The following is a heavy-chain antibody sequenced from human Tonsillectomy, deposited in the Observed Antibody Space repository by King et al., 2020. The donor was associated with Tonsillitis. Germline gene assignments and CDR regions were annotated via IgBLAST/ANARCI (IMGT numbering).Heavy chain of an antibody. J-gene: IGHJ4*02. CDR3: ARDYYGSGSYPLDS. CDR1: GFTFSTYN. V-gene: IGHV3-48*01. Sequence: QLVQSGGGLVQPGGSRRLSCGASGFTFSTYNMNWVRHAPGKGLEVGSYIGSSSTTISYADSAKGRCTISRANAKNSLFLQMNSLRAEDTAVYYCARDYYGSGSYPLDSWGQGTLVTVSS. CDR2: IGSSSTTI. D-gene: IGHD3-10*01.